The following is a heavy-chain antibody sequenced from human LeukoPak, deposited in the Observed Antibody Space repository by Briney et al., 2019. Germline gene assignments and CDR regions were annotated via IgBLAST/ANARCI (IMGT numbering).Heavy chain of an antibody. CDR1: GGSFSGYY. CDR2: INHSGST. Sequence: SETLSLTCAVYGGSFSGYYWSWFRQPPGKGLEWIGEINHSGSTNYNPSFKSRVAISVDTSRNQLSLKLSSVTAADTAVYYCARGPDSGSYFAWFDPWGQGTLVTVSS. V-gene: IGHV4-34*01. D-gene: IGHD3-10*01. CDR3: ARGPDSGSYFAWFDP. J-gene: IGHJ5*02.